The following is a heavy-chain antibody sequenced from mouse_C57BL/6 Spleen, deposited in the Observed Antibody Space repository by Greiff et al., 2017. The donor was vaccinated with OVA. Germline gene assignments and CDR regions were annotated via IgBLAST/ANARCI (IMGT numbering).Heavy chain of an antibody. D-gene: IGHD1-1*01. J-gene: IGHJ2*01. CDR3: ARPGVEDYLDY. Sequence: EVQLVESGGGLVKPGGSLKLSCAASGFTFSDCGMHWVRQAPEKGLEWVAYISSGSSTIYYADTVKGRFTISRDNAKNTLFLQMTSLMSEDTAMYYCARPGVEDYLDYWGQGTTLTVSS. CDR2: ISSGSSTI. CDR1: GFTFSDCG. V-gene: IGHV5-17*01.